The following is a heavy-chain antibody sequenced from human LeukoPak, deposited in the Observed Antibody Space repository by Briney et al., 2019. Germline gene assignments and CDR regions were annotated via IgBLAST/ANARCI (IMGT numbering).Heavy chain of an antibody. Sequence: ASVKVSCKASGYTFTGYYMHWVRQAPGQGLEWMGWINPNSGGTNYAQKLQGRVTMTRDTSISTAYMELSRLRSDDTAVYYCARQYSSSWNIDYWGQGTLVTVSS. CDR2: INPNSGGT. D-gene: IGHD6-13*01. V-gene: IGHV1-2*02. J-gene: IGHJ4*02. CDR3: ARQYSSSWNIDY. CDR1: GYTFTGYY.